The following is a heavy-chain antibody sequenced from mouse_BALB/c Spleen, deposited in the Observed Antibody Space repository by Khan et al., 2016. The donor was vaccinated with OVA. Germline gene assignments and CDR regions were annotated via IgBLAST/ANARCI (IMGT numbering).Heavy chain of an antibody. CDR3: ARGNYYGSSSWFGY. Sequence: QIQLVQSGAELMKPGASVKISCKATGYTFSSYWIEWVKQRPGNGLEWIGEILPGSGRNNYNEKFKGKATFTADTSSNTAYMQLSNLTSDDSAVYYCARGNYYGSSSWFGYWGQGTLVTVSA. CDR2: ILPGSGRN. D-gene: IGHD1-1*01. CDR1: GYTFSSYW. J-gene: IGHJ3*02. V-gene: IGHV1-9*01.